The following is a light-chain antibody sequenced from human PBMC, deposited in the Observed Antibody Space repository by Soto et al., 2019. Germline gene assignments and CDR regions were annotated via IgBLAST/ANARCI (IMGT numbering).Light chain of an antibody. J-gene: IGKJ2*01. CDR2: DAS. Sequence: EIVLTQSPATLSLSPGERATLSCRASQSVSSYLAWYQQKPGQAPRLLIADASNRATGIPARFSGSGSGTDFTLTIISLEPEDFAVSSCQQRSNWPPVTFGQGTKLEIK. CDR3: QQRSNWPPVT. V-gene: IGKV3-11*01. CDR1: QSVSSY.